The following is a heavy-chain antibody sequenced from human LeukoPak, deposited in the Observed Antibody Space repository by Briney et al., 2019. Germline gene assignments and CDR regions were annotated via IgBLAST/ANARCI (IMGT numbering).Heavy chain of an antibody. CDR3: ARHPPGVPTHGLDY. J-gene: IGHJ4*02. V-gene: IGHV4-39*01. CDR1: GGSINSSSYY. Sequence: SETLSLTCTVSGGSINSSSYYWGWIRQPQGQGLEWIGSIYYSGSTYYNPSLKSRVTLSVDTSKNQFSLKLSSVTAADTAVYYCARHPPGVPTHGLDYWGQGTLVTVSS. CDR2: IYYSGST. D-gene: IGHD5-24*01.